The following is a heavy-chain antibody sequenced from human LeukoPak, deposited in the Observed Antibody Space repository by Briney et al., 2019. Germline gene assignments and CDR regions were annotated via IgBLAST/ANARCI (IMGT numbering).Heavy chain of an antibody. CDR3: AKDYDFWSGYAKYYFDY. V-gene: IGHV3-30*02. CDR1: GFTFSSYG. J-gene: IGHJ4*02. Sequence: GGSLRLSCAASGFTFSSYGMHWVRQAPGKGLEWVAFIRYDGSNKYYADSVKGRFTISRDNSKNTLYLQMNSLRAEDTAVYYCAKDYDFWSGYAKYYFDYWGQGTPVTVSS. CDR2: IRYDGSNK. D-gene: IGHD3-3*01.